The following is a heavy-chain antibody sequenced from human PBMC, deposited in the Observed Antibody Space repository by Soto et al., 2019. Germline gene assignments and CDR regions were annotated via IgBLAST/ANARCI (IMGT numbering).Heavy chain of an antibody. J-gene: IGHJ6*02. CDR1: GASISTTGSY. CDR2: IYYTGGT. CDR3: ARRPHLYFAMDV. Sequence: QLQLQESGPGLVKPSETLSLTCTVSGASISTTGSYWGWIRQSPGRGLEWIGNIYYTGGTYYSPSFKSRLTISLDTSNNHFSLRLTSMTAADTAGYCCARRPHLYFAMDVWGRGTTVTVSS. V-gene: IGHV4-39*01.